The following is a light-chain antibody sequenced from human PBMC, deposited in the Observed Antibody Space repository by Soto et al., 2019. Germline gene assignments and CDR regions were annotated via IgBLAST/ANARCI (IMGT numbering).Light chain of an antibody. CDR2: DVS. Sequence: VLTQPASVSGSPGQSITISCTGTSSDVGGYNYVSWYQQHPGKAPKLMIYDVSNRPSGVPNRFSGSKSGNTASLTISGLQAEDEADYYCSSYTSSSTLFGTGTKVTVL. J-gene: IGLJ1*01. CDR3: SSYTSSSTL. V-gene: IGLV2-14*01. CDR1: SSDVGGYNY.